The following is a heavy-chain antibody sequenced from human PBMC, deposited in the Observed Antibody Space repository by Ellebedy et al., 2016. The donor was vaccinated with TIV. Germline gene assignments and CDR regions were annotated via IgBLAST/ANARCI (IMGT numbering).Heavy chain of an antibody. V-gene: IGHV1-18*04. CDR2: ITAYNGNT. J-gene: IGHJ4*02. CDR3: ATDYGSGSYDY. D-gene: IGHD3-10*01. CDR1: GYTFSSYG. Sequence: AASVKVSCKASGYTFSSYGISWVRQAPGQGLEWMGWITAYNGNTNYAQKFQGRVTMTEDTSTDTAYMELSSLRSEDTAVYYCATDYGSGSYDYWGQGTLVTVSS.